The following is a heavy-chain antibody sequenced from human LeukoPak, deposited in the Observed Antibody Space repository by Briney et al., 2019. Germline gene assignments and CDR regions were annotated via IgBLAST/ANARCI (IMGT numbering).Heavy chain of an antibody. CDR2: ISSSSSTI. CDR3: ARVGVDTAIATGDYGMDV. D-gene: IGHD5-18*01. V-gene: IGHV3-48*01. Sequence: GGSLRLSCAASGFTFSSYSMNWVRQAPGKGLEGVSYISSSSSTIYYADSVKGRFTISRDNAKNSLYLQMNSLRAEDTAVYYCARVGVDTAIATGDYGMDVWGQGTTVTVSS. J-gene: IGHJ6*02. CDR1: GFTFSSYS.